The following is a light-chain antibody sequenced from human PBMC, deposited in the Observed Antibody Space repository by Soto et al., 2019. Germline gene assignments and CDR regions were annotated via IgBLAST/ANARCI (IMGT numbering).Light chain of an antibody. J-gene: IGKJ2*01. CDR3: QQLNSHPLT. CDR1: QAISNC. Sequence: DIQLTQSPSFLSASVGDRVTISCRASQAISNCLAWYQQKPGKAPNLLIYGASTLQSGVPSRFSGSGSGTEFTLTISSLQPEDFATYYCQQLNSHPLTFGQGTKLEIK. CDR2: GAS. V-gene: IGKV1-9*01.